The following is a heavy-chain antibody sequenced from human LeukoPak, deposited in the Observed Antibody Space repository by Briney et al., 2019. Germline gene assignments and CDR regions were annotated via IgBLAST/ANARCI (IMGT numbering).Heavy chain of an antibody. V-gene: IGHV1-8*03. CDR2: MNPNSGNT. D-gene: IGHD3-10*01. CDR3: ARRSAYGSGSYYVDY. J-gene: IGHJ4*02. Sequence: ASVKVSCKASGYTFTSYDINWVRQATGQGLEWMGWMNPNSGNTGYVQKFQGRVTITRNTSITTTYMELSSLGSEDTAVYYCARRSAYGSGSYYVDYWGQGTLVTVSS. CDR1: GYTFTSYD.